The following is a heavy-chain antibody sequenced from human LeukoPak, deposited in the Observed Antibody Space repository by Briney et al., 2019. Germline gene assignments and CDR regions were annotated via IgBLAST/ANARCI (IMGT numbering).Heavy chain of an antibody. V-gene: IGHV3-23*01. CDR3: AKELRNWVTMVRGVPFPFDP. CDR2: ISGSGGST. D-gene: IGHD3-10*01. Sequence: GGSLRLSCAASGFTFSSYAMSWVRQAPGKGLEWVSAISGSGGSTYYADSVKGRFTISRDNSKNTLYLQMNSLRAEDTAVYYCAKELRNWVTMVRGVPFPFDPWGQGTLVTVSS. CDR1: GFTFSSYA. J-gene: IGHJ5*02.